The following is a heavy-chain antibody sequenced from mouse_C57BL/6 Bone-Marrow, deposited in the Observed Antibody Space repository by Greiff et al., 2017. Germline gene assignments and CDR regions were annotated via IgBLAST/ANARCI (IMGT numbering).Heavy chain of an antibody. Sequence: EVKLLESGPGLVKPSQSLSLTCSVTGYSITSGYYWNWIRQFPGNKLEWMGYISYDGSNNYNPSLKNRISITRDTSKNQFFLKLNSVTTEDTATYYCARDDGYYLPWFAYWGQGTLVTVSA. J-gene: IGHJ3*01. CDR2: ISYDGSN. D-gene: IGHD2-3*01. CDR3: ARDDGYYLPWFAY. V-gene: IGHV3-6*01. CDR1: GYSITSGYY.